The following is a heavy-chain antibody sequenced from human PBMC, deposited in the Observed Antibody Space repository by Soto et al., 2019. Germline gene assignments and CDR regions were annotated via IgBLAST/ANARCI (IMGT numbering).Heavy chain of an antibody. D-gene: IGHD1-1*01. CDR2: IYPGDSDT. J-gene: IGHJ3*02. V-gene: IGHV5-51*01. CDR3: ARRTSASALDGFDI. Sequence: LKISCKGSGYSFAGQWIGWVRQMPGKGLEWMGIIYPGDSDTRYSPSFQGQVTISADKSISTAYLQWSSLKASDTAMYYCARRTSASALDGFDIWGQGTMVTVSS. CDR1: GYSFAGQW.